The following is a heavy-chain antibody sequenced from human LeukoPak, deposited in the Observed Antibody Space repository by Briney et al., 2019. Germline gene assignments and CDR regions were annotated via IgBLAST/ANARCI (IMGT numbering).Heavy chain of an antibody. Sequence: GGSLRLSCAASGFTFSSYGMHWVRQAPGKGMEWVAFIRYDGSNKYYADSVKGRFTISRDNSKNTLYLQMNSLRAEDTAVYYCAKIGDCSGGSCYSGGFYYMDVWGKGTTVTISS. J-gene: IGHJ6*03. V-gene: IGHV3-30*02. CDR2: IRYDGSNK. D-gene: IGHD2-15*01. CDR1: GFTFSSYG. CDR3: AKIGDCSGGSCYSGGFYYMDV.